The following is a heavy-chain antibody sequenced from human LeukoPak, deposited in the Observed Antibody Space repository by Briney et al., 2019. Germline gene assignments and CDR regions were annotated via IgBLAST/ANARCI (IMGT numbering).Heavy chain of an antibody. CDR2: IYYSGST. CDR3: ARSVQWLVPIFDY. CDR1: GGSISSYY. V-gene: IGHV4-59*01. J-gene: IGHJ4*02. Sequence: SETLCLTCTVSGGSISSYYWSWIRQPPGKGLEWIGYIYYSGSTYYNPSLKSRVTISVDTSKNQFSLKLSSVTAADTAVYYCARSVQWLVPIFDYWGQGTLVTVSS. D-gene: IGHD6-19*01.